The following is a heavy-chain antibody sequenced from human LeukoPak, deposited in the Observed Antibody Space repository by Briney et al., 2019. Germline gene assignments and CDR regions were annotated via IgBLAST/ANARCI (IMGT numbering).Heavy chain of an antibody. CDR2: INHSGST. J-gene: IGHJ6*02. D-gene: IGHD3-10*01. V-gene: IGHV4-34*01. CDR3: ARGYGSGSYYRYYYYYGMDV. Sequence: SETLSLTCAVYGGSFSGYYWSWIRQPPGKGLEWIGEINHSGSTNYNPSLKSRVTMSVDTSKNQFSLKLSSVTAADTAVYYCARGYGSGSYYRYYYYYGMDVWGQGTTVTVSS. CDR1: GGSFSGYY.